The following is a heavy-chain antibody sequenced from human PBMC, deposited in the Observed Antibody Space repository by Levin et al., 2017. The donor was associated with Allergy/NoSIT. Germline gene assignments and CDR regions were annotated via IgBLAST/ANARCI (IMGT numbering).Heavy chain of an antibody. CDR1: GFTFDDYG. J-gene: IGHJ4*02. Sequence: GGSLRLSCAASGFTFDDYGMSWVRQAPGKGLEWVSGINWNGGSTGYADSVKGRFTISRDNAKNSLYLQMNSLRAEDTALYHCARDSRGSSWYHPNDYWGQGTLVTVSS. D-gene: IGHD6-13*01. CDR2: INWNGGST. CDR3: ARDSRGSSWYHPNDY. V-gene: IGHV3-20*01.